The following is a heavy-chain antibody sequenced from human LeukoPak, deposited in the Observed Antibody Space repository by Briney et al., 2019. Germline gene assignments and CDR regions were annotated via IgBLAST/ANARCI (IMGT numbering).Heavy chain of an antibody. V-gene: IGHV4-34*01. CDR3: AASSADYNTLGSSYKV. J-gene: IGHJ4*02. CDR1: GGSFSGYY. D-gene: IGHD3-10*01. CDR2: INHSGST. Sequence: TSETLSLTCAVYGGSFSGYYWSWIRQPPGKGLEWIGEINHSGSTNYNPSLKSRVTISVDTSKNQFFLRLSPVTAADTAVYYCAASSADYNTLGSSYKVWGQGTLVTVSS.